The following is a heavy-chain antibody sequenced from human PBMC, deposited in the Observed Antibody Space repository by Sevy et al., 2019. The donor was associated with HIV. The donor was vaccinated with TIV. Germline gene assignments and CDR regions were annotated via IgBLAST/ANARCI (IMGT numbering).Heavy chain of an antibody. CDR2: IINVGSMK. V-gene: IGHV3-30-3*01. Sequence: LSLTCAASGFTFSSYTMHWVRQAPGKGLEWVANIINVGSMKYYADSVRGRFTIPRENSKNTLHLQMNSLRAEDTAVYYCARDQHDYAGNVRTGWFDPWGQGILVTVSS. CDR1: GFTFSSYT. D-gene: IGHD4-17*01. CDR3: ARDQHDYAGNVRTGWFDP. J-gene: IGHJ5*02.